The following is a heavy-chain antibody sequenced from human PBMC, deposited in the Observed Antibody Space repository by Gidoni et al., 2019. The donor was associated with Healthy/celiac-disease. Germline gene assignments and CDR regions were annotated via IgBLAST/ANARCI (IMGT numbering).Heavy chain of an antibody. J-gene: IGHJ6*02. V-gene: IGHV3-30*18. CDR3: AKELYDYVWGSYRYNYYYYGMDV. D-gene: IGHD3-16*02. CDR2: ISYDGSNK. Sequence: QVQLVESGGGLVQPGRSLRLSCAASGFPFSSYGMHWVRQAPGKGLEWVAVISYDGSNKYYADSVKGRFTISRDNSKNTLYLQMNSLRAEDTAVYYCAKELYDYVWGSYRYNYYYYGMDVWGQGTTVTVSS. CDR1: GFPFSSYG.